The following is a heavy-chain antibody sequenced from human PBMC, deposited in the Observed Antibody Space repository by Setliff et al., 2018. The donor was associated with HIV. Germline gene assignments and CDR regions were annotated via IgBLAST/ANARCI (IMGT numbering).Heavy chain of an antibody. CDR2: IYPGDSDT. CDR3: ARQPTDTSGYNNWFDS. CDR1: GYTFTNYW. D-gene: IGHD3-3*01. V-gene: IGHV5-51*01. Sequence: GESLKISCRGSGYTFTNYWIGWVRQVPGRGLEWMGIIYPGDSDTRYSPSFEGQVTMSADKSINTAYLQWNSLKASDTAMYYCARQPTDTSGYNNWFDSWGQGTLVTVSS. J-gene: IGHJ5*01.